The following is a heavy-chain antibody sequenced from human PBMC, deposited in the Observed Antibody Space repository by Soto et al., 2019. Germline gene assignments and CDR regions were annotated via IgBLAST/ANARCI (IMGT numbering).Heavy chain of an antibody. V-gene: IGHV4-39*01. CDR3: ARHRACNTACDFDY. CDR2: VAYTGTT. Sequence: SETLSLTCFVSGDSIDSHYSHWSWIRQSPGKGLEWIGTVAYTGTTYYPPPLGGRVTVSADTSKNSFSLKLTSVTAADTAVYYCARHRACNTACDFDYWGQGTLVTVSS. D-gene: IGHD2-15*01. J-gene: IGHJ4*02. CDR1: GDSIDSHYSH.